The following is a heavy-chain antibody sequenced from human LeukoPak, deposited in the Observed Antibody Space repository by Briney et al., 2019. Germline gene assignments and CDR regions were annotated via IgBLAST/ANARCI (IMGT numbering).Heavy chain of an antibody. J-gene: IGHJ4*02. V-gene: IGHV4-59*01. CDR3: ARELGSGIAAAGTRYFDY. D-gene: IGHD6-13*01. CDR2: ISYSGST. CDR1: GGSISSYY. Sequence: SETLSLTCTVSGGSISSYYWNWIRQPPGKGLEWIGYISYSGSTKYNPSLKSRVTISVDTSKNQFSLKLSSVTAADTAVYYCARELGSGIAAAGTRYFDYWGQGTLVTVSS.